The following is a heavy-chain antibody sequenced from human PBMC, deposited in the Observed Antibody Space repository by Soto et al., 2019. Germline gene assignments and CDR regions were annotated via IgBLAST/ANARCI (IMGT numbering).Heavy chain of an antibody. D-gene: IGHD3-3*01. V-gene: IGHV3-21*01. J-gene: IGHJ6*02. CDR2: ISSSSSYI. CDR1: GFTFSSYS. Sequence: GGSLRLSCAASGFTFSSYSMNWVRQAPGKGLEWVSSISSSSSYIYYADSVKGRFTISRDNAKNSLYLQMTSLRAEDTAVYYCARDGGVGVVIIEYYYYGMDVWGQGTTVTVSS. CDR3: ARDGGVGVVIIEYYYYGMDV.